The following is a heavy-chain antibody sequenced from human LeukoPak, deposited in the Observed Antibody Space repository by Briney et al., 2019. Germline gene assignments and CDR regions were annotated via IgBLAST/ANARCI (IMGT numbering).Heavy chain of an antibody. V-gene: IGHV1-2*02. CDR3: ARLILYCSGGSCYSGRENAFDI. Sequence: GASVKVSCKASGYTFTGYYMHRVRQAPGQGLEWMGWINPNSGGTNYAQKFQGRVTMTRDTSISTAYMELSRLRSDDTAVYYCARLILYCSGGSCYSGRENAFDIWGQGTMVTVSS. CDR2: INPNSGGT. CDR1: GYTFTGYY. J-gene: IGHJ3*02. D-gene: IGHD2-15*01.